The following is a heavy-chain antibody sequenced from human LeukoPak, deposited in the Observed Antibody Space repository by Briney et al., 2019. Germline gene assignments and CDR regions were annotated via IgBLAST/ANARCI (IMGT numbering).Heavy chain of an antibody. Sequence: GASVKVSCKASGGTFSSYAISWVRQAPGQGLEWMGEIIPIFGTANYAQKFQGRVTITADKSTSTAYMELSSLRSEDTAVYYCARDDILTGYYSFDYWGQGTLVTVSS. CDR2: IIPIFGTA. V-gene: IGHV1-69*06. CDR3: ARDDILTGYYSFDY. J-gene: IGHJ4*02. D-gene: IGHD3-9*01. CDR1: GGTFSSYA.